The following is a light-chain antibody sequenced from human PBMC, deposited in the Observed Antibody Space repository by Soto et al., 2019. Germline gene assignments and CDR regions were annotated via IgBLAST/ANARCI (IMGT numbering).Light chain of an antibody. Sequence: DIQMTQSPSTLSASVGDRVTITCRASQSINDWLAWYQQKPGKAPKILISDASTLETGVPSRFSGSGSGTEFTLTISSLQPDDFATYYCLQYKSYSAFGQGTKLEIK. J-gene: IGKJ2*01. CDR3: LQYKSYSA. CDR2: DAS. CDR1: QSINDW. V-gene: IGKV1-5*01.